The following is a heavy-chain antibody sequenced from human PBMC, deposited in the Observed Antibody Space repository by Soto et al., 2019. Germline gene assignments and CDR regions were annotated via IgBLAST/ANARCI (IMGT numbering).Heavy chain of an antibody. V-gene: IGHV4-39*01. Sequence: SETLSLTCTVSGGSISSSSYYWGWIHQPPGRGLEWIGSIYYSGSTYYNPSLKSRVTISVDTSKNQFSLKLSSVTAADTAVYYCANIGRGITMVRGVSDWFDPWGQGTLVTVSS. CDR1: GGSISSSSYY. D-gene: IGHD3-10*01. J-gene: IGHJ5*02. CDR2: IYYSGST. CDR3: ANIGRGITMVRGVSDWFDP.